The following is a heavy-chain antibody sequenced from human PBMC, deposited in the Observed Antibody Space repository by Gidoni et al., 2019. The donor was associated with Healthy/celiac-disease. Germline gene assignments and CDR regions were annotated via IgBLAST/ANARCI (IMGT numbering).Heavy chain of an antibody. CDR2: IWYDGSNK. V-gene: IGHV3-33*01. Sequence: QVQLVESGGGVVQPGRSLRLSCAASGFTFSSYGMHWVRQAPGKGLEWVAVIWYDGSNKYYADSVKGRFTISRDNSKNTLYLQMNSLRAEDTAVYYCARDGNYYDSSGYYSLFDYWGQGTLVTVSS. CDR3: ARDGNYYDSSGYYSLFDY. D-gene: IGHD3-22*01. J-gene: IGHJ4*02. CDR1: GFTFSSYG.